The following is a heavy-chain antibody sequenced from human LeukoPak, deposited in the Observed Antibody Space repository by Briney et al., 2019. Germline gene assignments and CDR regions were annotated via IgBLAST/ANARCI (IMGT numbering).Heavy chain of an antibody. CDR2: IYYSGRT. D-gene: IGHD3-10*01. J-gene: IGHJ4*02. Sequence: VKPSETLSLTCTVSGGSITSYYWSWIRQPPGKGLEWIGYIYYSGRTNYNPSLKSRVTISVDTSENQFSLKLSSVTAADTAVYYCARVLRYYGSGSYQGDYYFDYWGQGTLVTVSS. V-gene: IGHV4-59*01. CDR3: ARVLRYYGSGSYQGDYYFDY. CDR1: GGSITSYY.